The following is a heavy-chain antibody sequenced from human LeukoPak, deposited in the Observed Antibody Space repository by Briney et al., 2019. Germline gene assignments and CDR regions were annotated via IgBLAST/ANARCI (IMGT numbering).Heavy chain of an antibody. CDR2: IYYSGST. CDR3: ARSPDTAMIDY. Sequence: SETLSLTCAVSGYSISSGHYWGWIRQPPGKGLEWIGSIYYSGSTYYNPSLKSRVTLSVDTPKNQFSLKLSSMTAADTAVYYCARSPDTAMIDYWGQGTLVTVSS. J-gene: IGHJ4*02. CDR1: GYSISSGHY. V-gene: IGHV4-38-2*01. D-gene: IGHD5-18*01.